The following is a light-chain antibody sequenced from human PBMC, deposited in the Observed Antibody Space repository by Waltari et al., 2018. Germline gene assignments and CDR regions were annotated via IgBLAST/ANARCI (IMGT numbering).Light chain of an antibody. CDR2: MAS. CDR1: QSVGTW. V-gene: IGKV1-5*03. Sequence: DIQMTQSPSTLAASVGDRGTISCRASQSVGTWLAWYQQKPGKAPKLLIYMASSLESGVPSRFSGSGSGTEFTLTISGLQPDDFATYSCQQYSSFSTFGQGTKV. J-gene: IGKJ2*01. CDR3: QQYSSFST.